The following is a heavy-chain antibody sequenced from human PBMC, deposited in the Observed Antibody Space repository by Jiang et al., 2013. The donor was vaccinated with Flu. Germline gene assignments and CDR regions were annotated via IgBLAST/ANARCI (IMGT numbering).Heavy chain of an antibody. CDR2: TYYRSKWNN. CDR1: GDSVSSNSAA. Sequence: SQTLSLTCAISGDSVSSNSAAWGWIRQSPSRGLEWLGRTYYRSKWNNDYAVSVKGRITVNPDTSKNQFSLQLNSVTPEDTAVYYCTREAAGFGSWGPGALVTVSS. D-gene: IGHD6-13*01. CDR3: TREAAGFGS. J-gene: IGHJ4*02. V-gene: IGHV6-1*01.